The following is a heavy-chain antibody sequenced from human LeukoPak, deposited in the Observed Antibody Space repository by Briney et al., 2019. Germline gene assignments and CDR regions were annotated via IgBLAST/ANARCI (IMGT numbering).Heavy chain of an antibody. CDR2: INHSGST. Sequence: SETLSLTCAVYGGSLSGYYWSWIRQPPGKGLEWIGEINHSGSTNYNPSLKSRVTISVDTSKNQFSLKLSSVTAADTAVYHCASGLSDIVVVPALNWFDPWGQGTLVTVSS. D-gene: IGHD2-2*01. J-gene: IGHJ5*02. CDR1: GGSLSGYY. V-gene: IGHV4-34*01. CDR3: ASGLSDIVVVPALNWFDP.